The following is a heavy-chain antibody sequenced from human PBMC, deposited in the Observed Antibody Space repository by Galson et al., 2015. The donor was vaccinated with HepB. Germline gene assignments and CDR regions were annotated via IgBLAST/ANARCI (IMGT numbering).Heavy chain of an antibody. CDR3: ARHAGYYDSSGYYLDY. Sequence: QSGAEVKKPGESLKISCKGSGYSFTSYWIGWVRQMPGKGLEWMGIIYPGDSDTRCSPSFQGQVTISADKSISTAYLQWSSLEASDTAMYYCARHAGYYDSSGYYLDYWGQGTLVTVSS. CDR2: IYPGDSDT. D-gene: IGHD3-22*01. J-gene: IGHJ4*02. V-gene: IGHV5-51*01. CDR1: GYSFTSYW.